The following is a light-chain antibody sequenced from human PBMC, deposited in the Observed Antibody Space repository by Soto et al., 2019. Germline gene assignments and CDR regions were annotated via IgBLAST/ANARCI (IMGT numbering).Light chain of an antibody. V-gene: IGKV1-8*01. CDR2: AAS. CDR1: QDISSY. CDR3: QQYYTDPPT. Sequence: AIRMTQSPSSLSASTGDRVTITCRASQDISSYLAWYQQKPGIAPKLLIYAASTLQSGVTSRFSGSGSGTDFALTISYLQSDDFATYYCQQYYTDPPTLGPGTKVDIK. J-gene: IGKJ3*01.